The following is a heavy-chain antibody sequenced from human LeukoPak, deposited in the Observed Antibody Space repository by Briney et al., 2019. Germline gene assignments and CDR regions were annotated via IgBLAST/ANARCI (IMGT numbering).Heavy chain of an antibody. CDR2: IYYSGST. J-gene: IGHJ3*02. Sequence: TSETLSLTCTVSGGSISSSSYYWGWIRQPPGKGLEWIGYIYYSGSTYYNPSLKSRVTISIDTSKNHFSLKLSSVTAADTAVYYCATEYSSSSFAFDIWGQGTMVTVSS. D-gene: IGHD6-6*01. V-gene: IGHV4-30-4*08. CDR1: GGSISSSSYY. CDR3: ATEYSSSSFAFDI.